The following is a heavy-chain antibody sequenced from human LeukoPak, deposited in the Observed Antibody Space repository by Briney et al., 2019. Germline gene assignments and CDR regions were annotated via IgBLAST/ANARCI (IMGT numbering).Heavy chain of an antibody. CDR2: IYYSGST. J-gene: IGHJ4*02. Sequence: SETLSLTCTVSGGSISSYFWSWIRQPPGKGLEWIGYIYYSGSTNYSPSLKSRVTISVDTSKNHFSLKLSSVTAADTAVYYCARGATASYFDYWGQGTLVTVSS. CDR1: GGSISSYF. CDR3: ARGATASYFDY. V-gene: IGHV4-59*01. D-gene: IGHD1-26*01.